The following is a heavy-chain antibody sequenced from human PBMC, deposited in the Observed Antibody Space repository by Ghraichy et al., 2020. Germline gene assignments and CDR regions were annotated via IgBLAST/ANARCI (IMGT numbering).Heavy chain of an antibody. CDR2: ISWNSGSI. J-gene: IGHJ6*02. Sequence: SLNISCAASGFTFDDYAMHWVRQAPGKGLEWVSGISWNSGSIGYADSVKGRFTISRDNAKNSLYLQMNSLRAEDTALYYCAKGSPNFVVVRSYYYGMDVWGQGTTVTVSS. CDR3: AKGSPNFVVVRSYYYGMDV. CDR1: GFTFDDYA. V-gene: IGHV3-9*01. D-gene: IGHD2-15*01.